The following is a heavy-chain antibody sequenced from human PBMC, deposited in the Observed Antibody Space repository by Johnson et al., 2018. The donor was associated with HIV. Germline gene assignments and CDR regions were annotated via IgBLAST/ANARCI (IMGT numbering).Heavy chain of an antibody. D-gene: IGHD2-15*01. CDR2: MGTAGDT. J-gene: IGHJ3*02. V-gene: IGHV3-13*01. Sequence: VQLVESGGDWVQRGGSLKLSCAASGFTFSNYDIHWVRQATGKGLEWVSTMGTAGDTYYAGSVKGRFTVSRENAKNSMYLQMNSLRGEDTAVYYCARVWVVEVARGAFDIWGQGTTVTVSS. CDR3: ARVWVVEVARGAFDI. CDR1: GFTFSNYD.